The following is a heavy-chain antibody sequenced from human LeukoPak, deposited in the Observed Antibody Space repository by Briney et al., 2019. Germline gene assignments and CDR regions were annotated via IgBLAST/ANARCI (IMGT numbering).Heavy chain of an antibody. CDR2: ISGSGGNT. CDR1: GFTFSSYA. D-gene: IGHD1-26*01. V-gene: IGHV3-23*01. J-gene: IGHJ4*02. Sequence: GGSLRLSCVASGFTFSSYAMNWVRQAPGKGLEWVSAISGSGGNTYYADSVKGRFTISRDNSKNTLYLQMNSLRAEDTAVYYCARDSGSDDFDYWAREPWLPSPQ. CDR3: ARDSGSDDFDY.